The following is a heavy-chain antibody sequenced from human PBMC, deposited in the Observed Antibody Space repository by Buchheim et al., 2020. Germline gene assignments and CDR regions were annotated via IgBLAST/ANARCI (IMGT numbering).Heavy chain of an antibody. Sequence: QVQLQESGPGLVKPSQTLSLTCTVSGGSISSPTHYWTWIRQLPGKGLEWMGYIYYSGTTYYSPSLKSRVTMSVDTSKNQFSLRLDSVTAADTAVYYCARDYSGTWDWGQGTL. D-gene: IGHD6-13*01. CDR2: IYYSGTT. V-gene: IGHV4-31*03. CDR1: GGSISSPTHY. CDR3: ARDYSGTWD. J-gene: IGHJ4*02.